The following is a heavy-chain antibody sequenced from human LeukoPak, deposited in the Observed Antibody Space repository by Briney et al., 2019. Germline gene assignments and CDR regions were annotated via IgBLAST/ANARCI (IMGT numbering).Heavy chain of an antibody. V-gene: IGHV4-39*07. CDR3: ARSNDYGDYVFDY. D-gene: IGHD4-17*01. CDR1: GGSISSSSYY. J-gene: IGHJ4*02. CDR2: IYYSGST. Sequence: ASETLSLTCTVSGGSISSSSYYWGWIRQPPGKGLEWIGSIYYSGSTYYNPSLKSRVTISVDTSKNQFSLKLSSVTAADTAVYYCARSNDYGDYVFDYWGQGTLVTVSS.